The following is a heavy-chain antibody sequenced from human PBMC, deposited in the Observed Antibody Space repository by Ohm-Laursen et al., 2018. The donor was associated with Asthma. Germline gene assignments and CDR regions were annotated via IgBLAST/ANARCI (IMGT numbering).Heavy chain of an antibody. CDR3: ARARADYYDYVWGSYRYVFDY. J-gene: IGHJ4*02. D-gene: IGHD3-16*02. Sequence: PGTLSLTCPVSGGSISSYYWSWIRQPPGKGLEWIGYIYYSGSTNYNPSLKSRVTISVDTSKNQFSLKLSSVTAADTAVYYCARARADYYDYVWGSYRYVFDYWGQGTLVTVSS. CDR2: IYYSGST. CDR1: GGSISSYY. V-gene: IGHV4-59*01.